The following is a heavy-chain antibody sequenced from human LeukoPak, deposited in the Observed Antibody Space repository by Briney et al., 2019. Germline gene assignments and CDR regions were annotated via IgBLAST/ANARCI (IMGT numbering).Heavy chain of an antibody. CDR2: MNPNSGNT. J-gene: IGHJ6*03. CDR1: GYTFTSYD. V-gene: IGHV1-8*03. Sequence: GASVKVSCKASGYTFTSYDINWVRQATGQGLEWMGWMNPNSGNTGYAQKFQGRVTITADESTSTAYMELSSLRSEDTAVYYCASGRYSAYYYYYYMDVWGKGTTVTISS. CDR3: ASGRYSAYYYYYYMDV. D-gene: IGHD5-12*01.